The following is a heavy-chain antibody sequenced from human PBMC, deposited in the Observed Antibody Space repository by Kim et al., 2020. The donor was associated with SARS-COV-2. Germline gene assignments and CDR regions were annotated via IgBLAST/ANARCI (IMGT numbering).Heavy chain of an antibody. D-gene: IGHD3-22*01. Sequence: SETLSLTCTVSGGSISSSSYYWGWIRQPPGKGLEWIGSIYYSGSTYYNPSLKSRVTISVDTSKNQFSLKLSSVTAADTAVYYCARGKGYYYDSSGYLDYWGQGTLVTVSS. CDR3: ARGKGYYYDSSGYLDY. CDR2: IYYSGST. CDR1: GGSISSSSYY. V-gene: IGHV4-39*07. J-gene: IGHJ4*02.